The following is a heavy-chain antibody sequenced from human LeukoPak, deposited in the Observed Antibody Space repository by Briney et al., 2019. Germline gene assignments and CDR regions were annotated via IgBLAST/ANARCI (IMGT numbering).Heavy chain of an antibody. J-gene: IGHJ4*02. Sequence: SETLSLTCAVYGGSFSGYYWSWIRQPPGKGLEWIGEINHSGSTNYNPSLKSRVTISVDTSKNQFSLKLSSVTVADTAVYYCARYCSSTSCYDYWGQGTLVTASS. CDR1: GGSFSGYY. D-gene: IGHD2-2*01. V-gene: IGHV4-34*01. CDR2: INHSGST. CDR3: ARYCSSTSCYDY.